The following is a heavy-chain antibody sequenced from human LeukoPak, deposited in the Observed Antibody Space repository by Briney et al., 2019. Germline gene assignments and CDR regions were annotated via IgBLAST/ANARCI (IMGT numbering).Heavy chain of an antibody. D-gene: IGHD6-19*01. CDR2: ITKSGDQT. J-gene: IGHJ4*02. Sequence: GGSLRLSRVPSGITFSNSALSWVRQAPGKGLEWVSTITKSGDQTHYADSVKGRFTISRDNSKNTLYLQMNSLRAEDTAVYYCAREGREWLSVGIDYWGRGTLVTVSS. CDR3: AREGREWLSVGIDY. V-gene: IGHV3-23*01. CDR1: GITFSNSA.